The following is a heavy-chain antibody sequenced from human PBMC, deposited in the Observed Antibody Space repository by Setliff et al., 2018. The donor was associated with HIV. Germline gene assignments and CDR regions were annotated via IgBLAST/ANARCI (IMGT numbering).Heavy chain of an antibody. Sequence: GSLRLSCAASGFTFSDYYMSWIRQAPGKGLEWVSYITGSSSYTNYADSVKGRFTISRDNAKNSLYLQMNSLRAEDTAIYYCARLLRGGGDYFDYWGQGTLVTVSS. CDR3: ARLLRGGGDYFDY. CDR1: GFTFSDYY. D-gene: IGHD3-10*01. J-gene: IGHJ4*02. V-gene: IGHV3-11*06. CDR2: ITGSSSYT.